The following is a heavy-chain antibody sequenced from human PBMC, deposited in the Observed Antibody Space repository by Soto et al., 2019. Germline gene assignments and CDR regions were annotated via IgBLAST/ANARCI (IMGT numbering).Heavy chain of an antibody. J-gene: IGHJ4*02. D-gene: IGHD6-19*01. CDR3: ARANSSGWYGYYFDY. V-gene: IGHV5-51*01. Sequence: GESLKISCKGSGYSFTSYWIGWVRQMPGKGLEWMGIIYPGDSDTRYSPSFQGQVTISADKSISTAYLQWSSLKASDTAMYYCARANSSGWYGYYFDYWGQGTLVTVS. CDR1: GYSFTSYW. CDR2: IYPGDSDT.